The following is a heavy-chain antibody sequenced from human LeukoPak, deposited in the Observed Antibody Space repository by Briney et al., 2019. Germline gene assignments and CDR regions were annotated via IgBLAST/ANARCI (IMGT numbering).Heavy chain of an antibody. V-gene: IGHV3-48*01. CDR3: ARTNERELDY. CDR1: GFTFSSYH. Sequence: GGSLRLSCAASGFTFSSYHMNWDRQAPGKGLEWVSYISIFSSTIYYADSVKGRFTISRDDANSLVYLQMNSLRAEDTAVYYCARTNERELDYWGQGTLVTVSS. J-gene: IGHJ4*02. D-gene: IGHD1-26*01. CDR2: ISIFSSTI.